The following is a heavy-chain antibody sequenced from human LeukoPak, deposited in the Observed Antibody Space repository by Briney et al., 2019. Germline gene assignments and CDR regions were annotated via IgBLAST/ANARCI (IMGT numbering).Heavy chain of an antibody. V-gene: IGHV3-53*01. CDR3: AKYVLADDFRPPFY. J-gene: IGHJ4*02. Sequence: PGGSLRLSCAASGFTVRSNSMTWVRQAPGRGLEGVSVIYSGGSTYYADSVSGRFTISRDNSKNTLYLQMNSLRAEDTAVYYCAKYVLADDFRPPFYWGPGTLVTVSA. CDR2: IYSGGST. D-gene: IGHD4-11*01. CDR1: GFTVRSNS.